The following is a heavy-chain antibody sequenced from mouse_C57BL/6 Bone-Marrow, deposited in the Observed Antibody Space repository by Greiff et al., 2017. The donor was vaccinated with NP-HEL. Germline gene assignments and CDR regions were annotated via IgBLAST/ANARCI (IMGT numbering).Heavy chain of an antibody. V-gene: IGHV5-6*01. J-gene: IGHJ2*01. CDR3: ARHYYINYFDY. CDR1: GFTFSSYG. D-gene: IGHD2-12*01. CDR2: ISSGGGYT. Sequence: EVQLVESGGDLVKPGGSLKLSCAASGFTFSSYGMSWVRQTPDKRLEWVATISSGGGYTYYPDSVKGRFTISSDNAKNTLYLQMSSLKSEDTAMYYCARHYYINYFDYWGQGTTLTVSS.